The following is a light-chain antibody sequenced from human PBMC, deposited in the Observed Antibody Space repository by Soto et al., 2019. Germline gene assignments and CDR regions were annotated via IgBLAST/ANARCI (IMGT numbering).Light chain of an antibody. J-gene: IGLJ3*02. CDR2: DNN. V-gene: IGLV1-51*01. Sequence: QSVLTQPPSMSAAPGQMVAISCSGTSSNIGDNSVSWYQHFPGTAPKVLIYDNNRRPSGIPDRFSGSKSGTSATLTIIGLQTGDEADYYCATWDSALIAGVFGGGTKPTVL. CDR3: ATWDSALIAGV. CDR1: SSNIGDNS.